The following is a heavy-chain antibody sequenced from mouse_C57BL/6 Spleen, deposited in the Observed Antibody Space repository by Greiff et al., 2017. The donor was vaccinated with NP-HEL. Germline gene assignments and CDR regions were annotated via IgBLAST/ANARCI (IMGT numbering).Heavy chain of an antibody. CDR1: GYTFTDYY. D-gene: IGHD2-5*01. CDR2: IYPGSGNT. Sequence: QVQLQQSGAELVRPGASVKLSCKASGYTFTDYYINWVKQRPGQGLEWIARIYPGSGNTYYNEKFKGKATLTAEKSSSTAYMQLSSLTSEDSAVYFCAREDSNYWYFDVWGTGTTVTVSS. J-gene: IGHJ1*03. V-gene: IGHV1-76*01. CDR3: AREDSNYWYFDV.